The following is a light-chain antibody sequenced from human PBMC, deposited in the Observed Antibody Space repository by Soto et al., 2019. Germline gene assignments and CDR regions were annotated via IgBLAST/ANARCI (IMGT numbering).Light chain of an antibody. Sequence: DIQMTQSPSTLSASVGDRVTITCRASQSISSWLAWYQQKPGKAPKLLIYDASSLESGVPSRFSGSGSGTEFTLTISSLQTDDFETYYCQQYNSYSLTWTFGQGTKVDIK. CDR3: QQYNSYSLTWT. J-gene: IGKJ1*01. CDR1: QSISSW. CDR2: DAS. V-gene: IGKV1-5*01.